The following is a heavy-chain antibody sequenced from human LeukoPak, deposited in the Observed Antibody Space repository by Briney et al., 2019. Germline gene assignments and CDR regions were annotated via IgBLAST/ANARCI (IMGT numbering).Heavy chain of an antibody. J-gene: IGHJ4*02. CDR1: GGSISTSCYA. CDR2: IYSSGYT. Sequence: SETLSLTCTVSGGSISTSCYAWDWIRQPPGRGLEWIARIYSSGYTYYTPSLKSRTPISVDTSKYQYSLKLTFMTAADTAVYYCAGSDLTQDYWDFWGQGTLVTVSS. V-gene: IGHV4-39*07. D-gene: IGHD2-15*01. CDR3: AGSDLTQDYWDF.